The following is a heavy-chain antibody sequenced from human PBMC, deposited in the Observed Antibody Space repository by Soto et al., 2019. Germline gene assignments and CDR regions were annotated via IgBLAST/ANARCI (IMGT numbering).Heavy chain of an antibody. CDR1: GFMFNKYA. D-gene: IGHD6-19*01. CDR3: ARDWSEQEVAGIPLLPQ. J-gene: IGHJ4*02. Sequence: QVQLVQSGAEVKKPGASLNISCTASGFMFNKYALHWVRQAPGQRPEWMGWINGGNGNTRYSEKFQGRVTITRDTYGITIIDLALSGLSAEDTAIYFCARDWSEQEVAGIPLLPQWGQGTLVTVSA. V-gene: IGHV1-3*01. CDR2: INGGNGNT.